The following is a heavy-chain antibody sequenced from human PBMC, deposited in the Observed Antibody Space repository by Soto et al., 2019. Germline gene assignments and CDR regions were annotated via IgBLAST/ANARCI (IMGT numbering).Heavy chain of an antibody. V-gene: IGHV4-31*03. CDR3: ARDLGYYYDSSGYYARGAFDI. CDR2: IYYSGST. D-gene: IGHD3-22*01. CDR1: GGSISSGGYY. Sequence: PSETLSLTCTVSGGSISSGGYYWSWIRQHPGNGLEWIGYIYYSGSTYYNPSLKSRVTISVDTSKNQFSLKLSSVTAADTAVYYCARDLGYYYDSSGYYARGAFDIWGQGTMVTVSS. J-gene: IGHJ3*02.